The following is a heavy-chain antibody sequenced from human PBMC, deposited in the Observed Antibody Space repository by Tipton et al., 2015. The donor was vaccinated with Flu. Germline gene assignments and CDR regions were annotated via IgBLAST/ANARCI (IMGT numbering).Heavy chain of an antibody. Sequence: TLSLTCTVSSGSIRSTNYFCAWIRQPPGKRLELIGSIYPSGTTYYNPSLKSRVTISVDTSKSQFSLKLSSVTAADTAVYYCARRSVAGPYNWFDPWGQGTLVTVSS. D-gene: IGHD6-19*01. V-gene: IGHV4-39*07. CDR3: ARRSVAGPYNWFDP. CDR2: IYPSGTT. J-gene: IGHJ5*02. CDR1: SGSIRSTNYF.